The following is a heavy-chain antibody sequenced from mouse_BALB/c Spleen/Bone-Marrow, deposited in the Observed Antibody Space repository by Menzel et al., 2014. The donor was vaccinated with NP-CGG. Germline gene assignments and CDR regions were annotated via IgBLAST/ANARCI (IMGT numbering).Heavy chain of an antibody. CDR1: GFNIKDYY. Sequence: EVQLQQSGAELVRPGALVKLSCKASGFNIKDYYIHWVNQRPEQGLEWIGWITPENGNTIYDPKFQGKAMITADTSSNTAYFQLSSLASEDTAFYYCARGSSGPFVYWGQGTLVTVSA. CDR3: ARGSSGPFVY. CDR2: ITPENGNT. D-gene: IGHD3-1*01. J-gene: IGHJ3*01. V-gene: IGHV14-1*02.